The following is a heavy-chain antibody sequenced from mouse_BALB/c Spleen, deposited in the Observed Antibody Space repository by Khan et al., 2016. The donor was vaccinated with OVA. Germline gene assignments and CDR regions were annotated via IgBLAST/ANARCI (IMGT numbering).Heavy chain of an antibody. CDR1: GYTFTDYY. D-gene: IGHD1-2*01. J-gene: IGHJ3*01. Sequence: QVQLQQSGAELARPGASVMLSCKASGYTFTDYYINWVKQRTGQGLEWIGEISPGSGDTYYNERFKGKDTLTADKSSSTAYMQLSSLTSEASAVYFCARRNYFGYTFAYWGQGTLVTVSA. CDR2: ISPGSGDT. V-gene: IGHV1-77*01. CDR3: ARRNYFGYTFAY.